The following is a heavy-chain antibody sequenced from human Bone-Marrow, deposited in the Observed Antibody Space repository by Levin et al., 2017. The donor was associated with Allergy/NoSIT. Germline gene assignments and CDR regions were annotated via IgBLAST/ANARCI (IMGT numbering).Heavy chain of an antibody. Sequence: ASVKVSCKASGYTFMNYYMHWVRQAPGQGPEWLGTINPSGGSTGYAQKFQGRVTMTRNTPTRTFSMQLTSLTSKDTAVYYCARDADILNTRLDSWGQGTLVTVSS. CDR1: GYTFMNYY. CDR2: INPSGGST. V-gene: IGHV1-46*01. CDR3: ARDADILNTRLDS. J-gene: IGHJ5*01.